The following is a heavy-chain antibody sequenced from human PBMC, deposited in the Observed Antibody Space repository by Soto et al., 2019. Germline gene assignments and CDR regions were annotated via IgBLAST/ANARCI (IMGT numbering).Heavy chain of an antibody. V-gene: IGHV4-31*03. CDR3: AGDRRWGAFDI. J-gene: IGHJ3*02. Sequence: QVQLQESGPGLLKPSQTLSLTCTVSGCSISSGGYYWSWIRQHPGKVLEWIGYIYYSVSTYYNPSLKSRVTISVDTSKNQFALKLRSVTAADTAVYYCAGDRRWGAFDIWGQGTMVTVSS. CDR1: GCSISSGGYY. CDR2: IYYSVST. D-gene: IGHD3-16*01.